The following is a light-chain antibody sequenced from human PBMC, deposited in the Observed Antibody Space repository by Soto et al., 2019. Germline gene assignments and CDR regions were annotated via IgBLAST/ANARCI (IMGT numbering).Light chain of an antibody. V-gene: IGLV2-14*01. CDR3: NSSTSSSALDV. CDR2: EVS. CDR1: SSDIGGYNY. Sequence: QSALTQPASVSGSPGQSITISCTGTSSDIGGYNYVSWYQQHPGKAPKLMLDEVSNRPSGVSNRFSGFKSGNTASLTITGLHAEDETDYYCNSSTSSSALDVFGTGTKLTVL. J-gene: IGLJ1*01.